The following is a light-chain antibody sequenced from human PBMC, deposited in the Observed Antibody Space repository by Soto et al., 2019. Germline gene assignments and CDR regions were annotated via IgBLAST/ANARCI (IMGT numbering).Light chain of an antibody. V-gene: IGKV3-20*01. CDR2: GAS. CDR1: QSVGSNF. J-gene: IGKJ1*01. Sequence: ESVLTQSPGTLSLSPGERAILSCRASQSVGSNFLAWYQQKPGHAPRLLIYGASSRATGIPDRFSGSGSGTDFTLTISRLEPEDFAVYWCQQYHSSSWTFGQGTKVDIK. CDR3: QQYHSSSWT.